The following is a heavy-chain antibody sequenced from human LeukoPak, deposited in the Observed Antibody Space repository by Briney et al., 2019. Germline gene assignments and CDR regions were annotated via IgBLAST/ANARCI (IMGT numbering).Heavy chain of an antibody. D-gene: IGHD3-10*01. CDR3: ATRSTLNNYGSGYSSYYYYYYGLDV. Sequence: GASVKVSCKVSGYTLTELSMHWVRQAPGRGLEWMGGFDPEDGETIFARKFQGRVTMTEDTSIDTAYMELSSLRSEDTAVYYCATRSTLNNYGSGYSSYYYYYYGLDVWGQGITVTVSS. CDR2: FDPEDGET. CDR1: GYTLTELS. V-gene: IGHV1-24*01. J-gene: IGHJ6*02.